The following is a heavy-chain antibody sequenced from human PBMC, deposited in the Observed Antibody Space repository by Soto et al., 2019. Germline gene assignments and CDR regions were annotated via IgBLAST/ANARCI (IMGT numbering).Heavy chain of an antibody. Sequence: QVQLVESGGALVRPGGSLRLSCTVSGFTFGNYYMSWIRQAPGKGLESISYISSRGVTIYYADSVKGRFTISRDNANNSLFLQMDSLTAEDTAVYYCARVTASGWFVNGRDYFNHLCQGTLVTVSS. CDR2: ISSRGVTI. D-gene: IGHD6-19*01. CDR1: GFTFGNYY. J-gene: IGHJ4*02. CDR3: ARVTASGWFVNGRDYFNH. V-gene: IGHV3-11*01.